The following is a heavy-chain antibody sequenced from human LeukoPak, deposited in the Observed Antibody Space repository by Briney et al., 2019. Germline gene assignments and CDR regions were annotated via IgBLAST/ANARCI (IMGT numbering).Heavy chain of an antibody. CDR1: GGTIRSGGYY. Sequence: PSETLCLTCSVSGGTIRSGGYYWSWIRKPPGKGLEWIGYIYYSGSTYYNPSLKSRVTISVDASKNQFSLKLSSVTAADTAVYYCARDLGGLGELSAPTWGQGTLVTVSS. D-gene: IGHD3-16*02. CDR2: IYYSGST. V-gene: IGHV4-30-4*01. J-gene: IGHJ5*02. CDR3: ARDLGGLGELSAPT.